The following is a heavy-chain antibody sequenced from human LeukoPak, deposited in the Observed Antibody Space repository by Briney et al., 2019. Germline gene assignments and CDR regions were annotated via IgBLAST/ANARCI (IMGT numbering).Heavy chain of an antibody. J-gene: IGHJ5*02. D-gene: IGHD6-13*01. CDR2: ISSSGGST. V-gene: IGHV3-23*01. CDR3: AKDKYSSSSGWFDP. CDR1: GFTFSSYA. Sequence: QPGGSLRLSCAASGFTFSSYAMSWVRQAPGKGLEWVSAISSSGGSTYYADSVKGRFTISRDNSKNTLYLQMNRLRAEDTAVYYCAKDKYSSSSGWFDPWGQGTLVTVSS.